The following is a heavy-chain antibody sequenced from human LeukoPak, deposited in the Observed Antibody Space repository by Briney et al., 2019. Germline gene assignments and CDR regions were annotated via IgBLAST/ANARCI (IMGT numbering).Heavy chain of an antibody. V-gene: IGHV4-31*03. CDR1: GGSISSGGYY. D-gene: IGHD1/OR15-1a*01. CDR2: IYYSGST. J-gene: IGHJ4*02. CDR3: ARDRRIGEHDY. Sequence: SQTLSLTCTVSGGSISSGGYYWSWIRQHPGKGLEWIGYIYYSGSTYYNPSLKSRVNISVDTSKNQFSLKLSSVTAADTTVYYCARDRRIGEHDYWGQGTLVTVSS.